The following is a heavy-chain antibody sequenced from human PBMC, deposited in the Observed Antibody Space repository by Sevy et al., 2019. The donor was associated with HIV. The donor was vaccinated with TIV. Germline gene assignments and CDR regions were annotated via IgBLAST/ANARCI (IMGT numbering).Heavy chain of an antibody. CDR1: GFTFSSYW. D-gene: IGHD3-22*01. CDR3: ARDSDITMIVVVISGASYFYY. CDR2: IKQDGSEK. Sequence: GGSLRLSCAASGFTFSSYWMSWVRQAPGKGLEWVANIKQDGSEKYYVDSVKGRFTISRDNAKNSLYLQMNSLRAEETAVYYCARDSDITMIVVVISGASYFYYWGQGTLVTVSS. J-gene: IGHJ4*02. V-gene: IGHV3-7*01.